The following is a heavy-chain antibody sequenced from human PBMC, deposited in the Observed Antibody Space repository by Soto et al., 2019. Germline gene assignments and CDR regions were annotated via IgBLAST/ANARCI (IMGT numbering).Heavy chain of an antibody. Sequence: GASVKVSCKASGGTFRNHVFNWVRQAPGQGLEWMGGIIPIIGTPNYAQKFQGRVTITADASTNTVYLEVSSLRSQDTAVYYCARDLEFRDGNISHLDYWGQGTLGTV. D-gene: IGHD3-10*01. V-gene: IGHV1-69*13. J-gene: IGHJ4*02. CDR3: ARDLEFRDGNISHLDY. CDR2: IIPIIGTP. CDR1: GGTFRNHV.